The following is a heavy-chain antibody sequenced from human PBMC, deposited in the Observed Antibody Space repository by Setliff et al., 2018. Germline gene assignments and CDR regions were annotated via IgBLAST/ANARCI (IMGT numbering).Heavy chain of an antibody. V-gene: IGHV3-20*04. CDR2: ISWNGAST. J-gene: IGHJ4*02. CDR3: ARGVIPGSY. Sequence: GGSLRLSCAASGFTFDDYVFSWVRQAPGKGLEWVSGISWNGASTGYTDSVKGRFTVSRDNAQNSLYLEMKSLRTEDTALYYCARGVIPGSYWGQGTLVTVSS. CDR1: GFTFDDYV. D-gene: IGHD2-21*01.